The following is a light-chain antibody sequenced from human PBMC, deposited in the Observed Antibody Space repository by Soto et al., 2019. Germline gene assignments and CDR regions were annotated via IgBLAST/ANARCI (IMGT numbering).Light chain of an antibody. V-gene: IGKV1-39*01. Sequence: IQMTKSTSSLSASVGDRVTMTCRASHNIGRFLNWYQQKGGNAPKLLIYGTSNLASGVPLRFRGGGSGTDFTPTISTLQPEDFTTYYCQESSNPPLTFC. CDR3: QESSNPPLT. CDR1: HNIGRF. J-gene: IGKJ1*01. CDR2: GTS.